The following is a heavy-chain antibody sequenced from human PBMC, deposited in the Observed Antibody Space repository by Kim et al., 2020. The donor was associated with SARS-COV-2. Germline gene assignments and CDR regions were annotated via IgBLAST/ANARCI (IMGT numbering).Heavy chain of an antibody. V-gene: IGHV4-59*08. Sequence: SETLSLTCTVSGGSISSYYWSWIRQPPGKGLEWIGYIYYSGSTNYNPSLKSRVTISVDTSKNQFSLKLSSVTAADTAVYYCARHGRGILLWFGDPDYWGQGTLVTVSS. CDR3: ARHGRGILLWFGDPDY. D-gene: IGHD3-10*01. CDR1: GGSISSYY. J-gene: IGHJ4*02. CDR2: IYYSGST.